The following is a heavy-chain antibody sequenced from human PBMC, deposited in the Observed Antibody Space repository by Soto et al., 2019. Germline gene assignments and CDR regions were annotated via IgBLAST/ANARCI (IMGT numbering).Heavy chain of an antibody. V-gene: IGHV1-18*04. J-gene: IGHJ6*02. CDR2: ISAYNGNT. D-gene: IGHD2-15*01. CDR1: GYTFTSYG. CDR3: ARAKYCSGGSCYDWLWMDV. Sequence: AASVKVSCKASGYTFTSYGISWVRQAPGQGLEWMGWISAYNGNTNYAQKLQGRVTMTTDTSTSTAYMELRSLRSDDTAVYYCARAKYCSGGSCYDWLWMDVWGQGTTVTVSS.